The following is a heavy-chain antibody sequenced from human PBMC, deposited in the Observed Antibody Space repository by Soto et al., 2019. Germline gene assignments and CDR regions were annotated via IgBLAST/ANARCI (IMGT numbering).Heavy chain of an antibody. CDR3: ARRSAGWYYFDF. CDR1: GYSFTNYW. Sequence: GEFLKISCKGSGYSFTNYWIGWARQMPGKGLEWMGIIYPSDSNTRHSPSFQGQVTISADKSISTAYLQWSSLKASDTAMYYCARRSAGWYYFDFWGQGTLVTVSS. V-gene: IGHV5-51*01. J-gene: IGHJ4*02. D-gene: IGHD3-9*01. CDR2: IYPSDSNT.